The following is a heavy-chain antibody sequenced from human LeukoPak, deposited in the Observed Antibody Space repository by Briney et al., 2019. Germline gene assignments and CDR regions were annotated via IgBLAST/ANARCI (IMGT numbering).Heavy chain of an antibody. J-gene: IGHJ4*02. V-gene: IGHV4-31*03. CDR3: AREGSYGYFDY. CDR1: GGSISSGGYY. D-gene: IGHD5-18*01. Sequence: SETLSLTCTVSGGSISSGGYYWSWIRQHPGKGLEWIGYIYYSGSTYYNPSLKSRVTVSVDTSKNQFSLKLSSVTAADTAVYYCAREGSYGYFDYWGQGTLVTVSS. CDR2: IYYSGST.